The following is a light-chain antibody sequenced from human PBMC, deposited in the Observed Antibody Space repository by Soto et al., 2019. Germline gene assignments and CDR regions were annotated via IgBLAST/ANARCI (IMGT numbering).Light chain of an antibody. J-gene: IGLJ3*02. CDR3: SSFTSSTTLV. Sequence: QSVLTQPASVSGSPGQSITISCTGTSGDIGGYNYVSWYQQHPGRAPKLLIYEVTNRPSGVSDRFYASKSGNTASLTISRLQAEDEDDYYCSSFTSSTTLVFGGGTKLTVL. CDR2: EVT. V-gene: IGLV2-14*01. CDR1: SGDIGGYNY.